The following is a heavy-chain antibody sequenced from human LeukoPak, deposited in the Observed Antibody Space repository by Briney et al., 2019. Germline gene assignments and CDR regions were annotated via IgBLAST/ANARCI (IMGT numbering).Heavy chain of an antibody. D-gene: IGHD1-26*01. Sequence: ASVKVSCKASGYTFTSYKISWVRQAPGQGLEWMGWISGYNGNTDYAQKLEGRVTVTIDTSTSTAYMELRSLRYDDTALYYCARNDGTYGLPFDIGGQGTMVTVSS. V-gene: IGHV1-18*01. CDR3: ARNDGTYGLPFDI. CDR2: ISGYNGNT. CDR1: GYTFTSYK. J-gene: IGHJ3*02.